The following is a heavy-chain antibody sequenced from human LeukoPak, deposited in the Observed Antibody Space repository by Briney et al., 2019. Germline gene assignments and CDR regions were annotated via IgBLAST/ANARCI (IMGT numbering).Heavy chain of an antibody. CDR1: GGSISSGGYY. Sequence: SETLSLTCTVSGGSISSGGYYWSWIRQHPGKGLEWIGYIYYSGSTYYNPSLKSRVTISVDTSKNQFSLKLSSVTAADTAVYYCARAYGDYVPNWFDPWGQGTLVTVSS. J-gene: IGHJ5*02. CDR3: ARAYGDYVPNWFDP. V-gene: IGHV4-31*03. D-gene: IGHD4-17*01. CDR2: IYYSGST.